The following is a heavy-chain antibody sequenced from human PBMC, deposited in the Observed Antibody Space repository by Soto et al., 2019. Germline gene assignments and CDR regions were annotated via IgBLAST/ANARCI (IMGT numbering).Heavy chain of an antibody. Sequence: QVQLVESGGGVVQPVRSLRLSCAASGFTFSSYGMHWVRQAPGKGLEWVALISYDGSNKYYADSVKGRFTISRDNSKNTLYLQMNSLRAEDTAVYYCAKDENSSRWPNYYYYGMDVWGQGTTVTVSS. CDR1: GFTFSSYG. CDR3: AKDENSSRWPNYYYYGMDV. J-gene: IGHJ6*02. V-gene: IGHV3-30*18. D-gene: IGHD6-13*01. CDR2: ISYDGSNK.